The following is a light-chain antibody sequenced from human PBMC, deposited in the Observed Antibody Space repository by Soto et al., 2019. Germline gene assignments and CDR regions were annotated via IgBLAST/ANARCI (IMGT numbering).Light chain of an antibody. CDR2: AAS. J-gene: IGKJ1*01. CDR1: QSISYY. V-gene: IGKV1-39*01. Sequence: DIQMTQSPASLSASVGDRVTITCRTSQSISYYLSWFQQKPGKTPKLLIYAASSLHSGVPSRFSGSGSGTDFTLTISSLQPDDYATYYCQQTYSAPRAFGQGTKVEIK. CDR3: QQTYSAPRA.